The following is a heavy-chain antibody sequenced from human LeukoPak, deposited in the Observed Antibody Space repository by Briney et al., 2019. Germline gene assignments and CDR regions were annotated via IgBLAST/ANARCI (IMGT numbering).Heavy chain of an antibody. CDR1: GGSISSYY. V-gene: IGHV4-59*08. J-gene: IGHJ3*02. CDR2: IYYSGST. CDR3: AIRDDAEAFDI. Sequence: PSETLSLTCTVSGGSISSYYWSWIRQPPGKGLEWIGYIYYSGSTNYNPSLKSRVTISVDTSKNQFSLKLSSVTAADTAVYYCAIRDDAEAFDIWGQGTMVTVSS. D-gene: IGHD1-1*01.